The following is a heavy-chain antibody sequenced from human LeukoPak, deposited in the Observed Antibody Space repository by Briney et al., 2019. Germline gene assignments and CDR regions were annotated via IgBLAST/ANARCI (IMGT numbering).Heavy chain of an antibody. D-gene: IGHD3-22*01. CDR2: ISSSGSTI. CDR3: ARAQPSPYYYDSSGYYGGFDY. J-gene: IGHJ4*02. Sequence: PGGSLRLSCAASGFTFSSYEMNWVRQAPGKGLEWVSYISSSGSTIYYADSVKGRFTISRDNAKNSLYLQMNSLRAEDTAVYYCARAQPSPYYYDSSGYYGGFDYWGQGTLVTVSS. CDR1: GFTFSSYE. V-gene: IGHV3-48*03.